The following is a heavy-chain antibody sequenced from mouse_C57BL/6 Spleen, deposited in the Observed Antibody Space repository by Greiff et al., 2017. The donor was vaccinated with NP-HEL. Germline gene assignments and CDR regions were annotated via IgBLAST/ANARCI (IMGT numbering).Heavy chain of an antibody. V-gene: IGHV5-9-1*02. J-gene: IGHJ4*01. CDR2: ISSGGDYI. CDR3: ILLSIQGAMDY. Sequence: EVKLMESGEGLVKPGGSLKLSCAASGFTFSSYAMSWVRQTPEKRLEWVAYISSGGDYIYYADTVKRRFTISRDNARNTLYLQMSSLKSEDTAMYYCILLSIQGAMDYWGQGTSVTVSS. CDR1: GFTFSSYA. D-gene: IGHD2-10*01.